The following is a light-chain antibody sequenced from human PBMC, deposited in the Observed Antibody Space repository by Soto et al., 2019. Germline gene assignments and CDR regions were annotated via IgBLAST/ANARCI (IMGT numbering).Light chain of an antibody. CDR1: QSVSSSY. J-gene: IGKJ2*01. CDR3: PQYDPSPLYT. Sequence: EIVLTQSPGTLSLSPGERATLSCRASQSVSSSYLAWYQQKPGQAPRLLIYGTSSRATGIPDRFSGSGSGTDFTLTISRLEPEDFAVYYCPQYDPSPLYTFGQGTKLEIK. CDR2: GTS. V-gene: IGKV3-20*01.